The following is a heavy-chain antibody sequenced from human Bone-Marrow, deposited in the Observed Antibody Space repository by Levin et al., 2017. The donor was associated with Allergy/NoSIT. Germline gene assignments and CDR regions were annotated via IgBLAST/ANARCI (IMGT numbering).Heavy chain of an antibody. CDR1: GGSISGPH. CDR2: IHYSGST. Sequence: SQTLSLPCTVSGGSISGPHWSWIRQPPGKGLEWLGNIHYSGSTKYNPSLKSRVTISVDTSKNQFSLKLSSVTAADTAVYYCGRDRSIKNQDGDFWYYGMDVWGQGTTVNVS. CDR3: GRDRSIKNQDGDFWYYGMDV. J-gene: IGHJ6*02. V-gene: IGHV4-59*11. D-gene: IGHD2-21*02.